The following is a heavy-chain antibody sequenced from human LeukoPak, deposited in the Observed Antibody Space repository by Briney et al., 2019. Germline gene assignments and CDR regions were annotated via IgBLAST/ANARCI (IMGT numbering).Heavy chain of an antibody. D-gene: IGHD2-2*02. CDR2: IIPILGIA. CDR3: ARDRGYCSSTSCYSSNWFDP. Sequence: SVKVSCKASGGTFSSYTISWVRQAPGQGLEWMGRIIPILGIANYAQKFQGRVTITADKSTSTAYMELSTLRSEDTAVYYCARDRGYCSSTSCYSSNWFDPWGQGTLVTVSS. J-gene: IGHJ5*02. V-gene: IGHV1-69*04. CDR1: GGTFSSYT.